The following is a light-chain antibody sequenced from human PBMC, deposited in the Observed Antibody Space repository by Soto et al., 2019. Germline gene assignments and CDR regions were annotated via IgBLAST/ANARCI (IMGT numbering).Light chain of an antibody. CDR3: QQGHNWPLT. Sequence: EIVMTQSPATLSLSPGERAALSCRASQSINSELAWYQQKPDQPPKLLIYGASTRATGVPARFTGSESCSEFTLTSSGLQSEDFAVYYCQQGHNWPLTFGQGTRLEI. V-gene: IGKV3-15*01. CDR2: GAS. J-gene: IGKJ2*01. CDR1: QSINSE.